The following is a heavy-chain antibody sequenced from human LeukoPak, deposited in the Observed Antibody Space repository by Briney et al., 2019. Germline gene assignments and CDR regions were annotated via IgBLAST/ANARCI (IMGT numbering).Heavy chain of an antibody. CDR2: IYYTGST. Sequence: SETLSLTCTVSGGSISSYYWSWIRQPPGKGLEWIGYIYYTGSTNYNPSLKSRVTISVDTSKNQFSLKLSSVTAADTAVYYCARARLLWFGELGMDVWGKGTTVTVSS. J-gene: IGHJ6*04. CDR3: ARARLLWFGELGMDV. V-gene: IGHV4-59*12. CDR1: GGSISSYY. D-gene: IGHD3-10*01.